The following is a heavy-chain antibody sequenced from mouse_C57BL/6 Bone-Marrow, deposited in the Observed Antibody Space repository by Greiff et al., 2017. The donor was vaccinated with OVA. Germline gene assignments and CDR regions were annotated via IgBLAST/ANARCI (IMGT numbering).Heavy chain of an antibody. CDR2: IYPGDGDT. J-gene: IGHJ4*01. V-gene: IGHV1-82*01. CDR1: GYAFSSSW. Sequence: VQLQQSGPELVKPGASVKISCKASGYAFSSSWMNWVKQRPGKGLEWIGRIYPGDGDTNYNGKFKGKATLTADKSSSTAYMQLSSLTSEDSAIYYCARGLPHYYAMDYWGQGTSVTVSS. CDR3: ARGLPHYYAMDY.